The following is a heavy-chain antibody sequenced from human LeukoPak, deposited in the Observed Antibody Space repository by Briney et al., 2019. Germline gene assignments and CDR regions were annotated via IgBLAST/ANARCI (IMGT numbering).Heavy chain of an antibody. CDR1: GYTFTSYA. CDR3: ARGRELRYFDWLLDY. J-gene: IGHJ4*02. CDR2: INAGNGNT. D-gene: IGHD3-9*01. Sequence: ASVKVSCKASGYTFTSYAMHWVRQAPGQRLGWMGWINAGNGNTKYSQKFQGRVTITRDTSASTAYMELSSLRSEDTAVYYCARGRELRYFDWLLDYWGQGTLVTVSS. V-gene: IGHV1-3*01.